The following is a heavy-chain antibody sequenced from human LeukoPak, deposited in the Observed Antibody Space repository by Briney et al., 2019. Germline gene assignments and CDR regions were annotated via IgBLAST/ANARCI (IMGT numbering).Heavy chain of an antibody. CDR1: GFTFSSYG. V-gene: IGHV3-48*04. J-gene: IGHJ4*02. D-gene: IGHD6-13*01. CDR3: ARAPSSSNLLVFDY. Sequence: GGSLRLSCAASGFTFSSYGMSWVRQAPGKGLEWVSYISSSGSTIYYADSVKGRFTISRDNAKNSLYLQMNSLRAEDTAVYYCARAPSSSNLLVFDYWGQGTLVTVSS. CDR2: ISSSGSTI.